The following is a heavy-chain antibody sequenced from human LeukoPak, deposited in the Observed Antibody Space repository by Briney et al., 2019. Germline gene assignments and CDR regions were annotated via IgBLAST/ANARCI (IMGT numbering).Heavy chain of an antibody. J-gene: IGHJ3*02. CDR2: ISGSGGTT. Sequence: GGSLRLSCAASGFTFSTYAVSWVRQAPGKGLEWVSFISGSGGTTYYADSVKGRFTISRDNSKNTLSLQMTSLRAEDTAVYYCARVLWFGEVLKGDAFDIWGQGTMVTVSS. CDR3: ARVLWFGEVLKGDAFDI. CDR1: GFTFSTYA. V-gene: IGHV3-23*01. D-gene: IGHD3-10*01.